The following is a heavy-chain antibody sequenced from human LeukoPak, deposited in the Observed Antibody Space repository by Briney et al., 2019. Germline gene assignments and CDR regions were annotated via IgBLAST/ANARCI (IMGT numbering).Heavy chain of an antibody. CDR3: ARGTEMTKIAGHYSFDQ. V-gene: IGHV1-69*05. CDR2: IIPIFGTA. J-gene: IGHJ4*02. Sequence: ASVKVSCKASGGTFSRYAISWVRQAPGQGLEWMGGIIPIFGTANYAQKFQGRVTITTDESTSTAYMELSSLRSEDTAVYYCARGTEMTKIAGHYSFDQWGRGTLVSVSS. D-gene: IGHD5-24*01. CDR1: GGTFSRYA.